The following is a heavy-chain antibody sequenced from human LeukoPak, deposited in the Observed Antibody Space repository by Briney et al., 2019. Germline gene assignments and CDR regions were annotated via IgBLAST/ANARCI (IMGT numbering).Heavy chain of an antibody. CDR3: ARWGIALANTKESYYFDF. V-gene: IGHV1-69*04. CDR2: IIPIFGIA. J-gene: IGHJ4*02. CDR1: GGTFSSYA. Sequence: SVKVSCKASGGTFSSYAISLVRQGPAQGLEWMGMIIPIFGIANYAQKFQGRVTITADRSTSTAYMELSSLRSEDTAVYYCARWGIALANTKESYYFDFWGQGTLVTVSS. D-gene: IGHD6-19*01.